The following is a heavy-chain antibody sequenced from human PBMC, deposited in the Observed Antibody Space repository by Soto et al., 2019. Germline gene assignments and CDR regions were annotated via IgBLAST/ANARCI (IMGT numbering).Heavy chain of an antibody. CDR1: GFTFSSRW. CDR3: ATHGGPAAAGLVLDF. J-gene: IGHJ4*02. D-gene: IGHD6-13*01. Sequence: EVQLVESGGGLVQPGGSLRLSCEASGFTFSSRWMTWVRQGPGKGLEWVANIKQDENGKDYVDSVKGRFTISRDNAKNSLYLQMNSLRAEDTAVYYCATHGGPAAAGLVLDFWGQGTLVTVSS. CDR2: IKQDENGK. V-gene: IGHV3-7*02.